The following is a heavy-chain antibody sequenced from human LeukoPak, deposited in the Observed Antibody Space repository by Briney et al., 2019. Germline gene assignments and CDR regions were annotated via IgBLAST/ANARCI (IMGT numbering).Heavy chain of an antibody. CDR1: GGSFSDYD. CDR3: ARGTLYRGWSYYLDF. V-gene: IGHV4-34*01. J-gene: IGHJ4*02. D-gene: IGHD6-19*01. Sequence: PSETLSLTCAVYGGSFSDYDWSWIRQPPGKGLEWIGEINQSGSTNCDPSLKSRVTISIDTSKNQFSLRLRSVTAADTAMYYCARGTLYRGWSYYLDFWGQGSQVTVSS. CDR2: INQSGST.